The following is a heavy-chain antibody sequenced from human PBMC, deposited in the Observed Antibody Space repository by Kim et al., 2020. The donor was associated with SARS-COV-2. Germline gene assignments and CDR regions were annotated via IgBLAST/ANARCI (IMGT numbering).Heavy chain of an antibody. Sequence: RSRVPISVDTSKNQFSLKLSSVTAADTAVYYCARRALGYCSSTSCHNAFDIWGQGTMVTVSS. V-gene: IGHV4-59*08. J-gene: IGHJ3*02. D-gene: IGHD2-2*01. CDR3: ARRALGYCSSTSCHNAFDI.